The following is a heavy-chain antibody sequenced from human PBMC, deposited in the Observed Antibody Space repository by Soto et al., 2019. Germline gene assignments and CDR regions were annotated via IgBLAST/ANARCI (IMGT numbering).Heavy chain of an antibody. V-gene: IGHV5-10-1*01. CDR3: ARLTDSSGYHPLLGLQH. D-gene: IGHD3-22*01. J-gene: IGHJ1*01. Sequence: GESLKSSGKGSGYSFTSYWISWVRQMPGKGLEWMGRIDPSDSYTNYSPSFQGHVTISADKSISTAYLQWSSLKASDTAMYYCARLTDSSGYHPLLGLQHWGQGTMLPV. CDR2: IDPSDSYT. CDR1: GYSFTSYW.